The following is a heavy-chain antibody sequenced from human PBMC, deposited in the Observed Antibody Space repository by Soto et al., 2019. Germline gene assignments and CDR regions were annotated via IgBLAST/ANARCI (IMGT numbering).Heavy chain of an antibody. Sequence: PSETLSLTCTVSGGSISSYYWSWIRQPPGKGLEWIGYIYYSGSTNYNPSLKSRVTISVDTSKNQFSLKLSSVTAADTAVYYCARHPARGSGSYNPYGMDVWGQGTTVT. CDR3: ARHPARGSGSYNPYGMDV. CDR1: GGSISSYY. V-gene: IGHV4-59*08. D-gene: IGHD3-10*01. CDR2: IYYSGST. J-gene: IGHJ6*02.